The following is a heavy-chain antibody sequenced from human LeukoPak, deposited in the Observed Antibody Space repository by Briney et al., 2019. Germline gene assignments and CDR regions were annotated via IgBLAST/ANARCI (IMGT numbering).Heavy chain of an antibody. V-gene: IGHV3-33*01. J-gene: IGHJ4*02. Sequence: GGSLRRSCAASGFTFNSCDMHWVRQAPGKGLEWVALIWHDGSKKYYADSVKGRFTISRDNSKNLLYLQMNSLRVEDTAVYYYARDLAADASDWGQGTLVTVSS. CDR3: ARDLAADASD. CDR2: IWHDGSKK. D-gene: IGHD3-10*01. CDR1: GFTFNSCD.